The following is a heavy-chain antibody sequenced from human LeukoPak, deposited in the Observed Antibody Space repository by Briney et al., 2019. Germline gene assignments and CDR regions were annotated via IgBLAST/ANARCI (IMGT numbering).Heavy chain of an antibody. CDR2: INTNTGNP. Sequence: ASVKVSCKASGGTFSSYAMNWVRQAPGQGLEWMGWINTNTGNPTYAQGFTGRFVFSLDTSVSTAYLQISSLKAEDTAVYYCARVLRGIAAAGTPGYWGQGTLVTVSS. J-gene: IGHJ4*02. V-gene: IGHV7-4-1*02. CDR3: ARVLRGIAAAGTPGY. CDR1: GGTFSSYA. D-gene: IGHD6-13*01.